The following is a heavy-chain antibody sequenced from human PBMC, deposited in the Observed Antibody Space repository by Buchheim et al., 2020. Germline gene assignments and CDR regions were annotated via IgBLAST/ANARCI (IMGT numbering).Heavy chain of an antibody. CDR2: INHSGST. CDR1: GGSFSTYH. CDR3: ARGGYASTYYVGYDYYYMDV. J-gene: IGHJ6*03. Sequence: QVQLQQWGAGLLKPSETLSLTCAVYGGSFSTYHWYWIRQPPGKGLEWIGKINHSGSTNYNPSLKSRVTISVDTSKNQFFLKLNSVTAADTAVYYCARGGYASTYYVGYDYYYMDVWDKGTT. D-gene: IGHD3-16*01. V-gene: IGHV4-34*01.